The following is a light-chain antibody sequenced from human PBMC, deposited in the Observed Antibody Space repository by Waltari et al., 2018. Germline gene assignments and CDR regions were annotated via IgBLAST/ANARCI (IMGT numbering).Light chain of an antibody. CDR2: DNN. J-gene: IGLJ2*01. CDR1: SSHIGSSY. CDR3: GAWDSSLSAGL. Sequence: QSVLTQPPSVSAAPGQKLTLSCPGSSSHIGSSYVAWYQQVPGTAPKLLIYDNNKRPSGVSDRFSGSKSGTSASLAITGLQAGDEADYYCGAWDSSLSAGLFGGGTRLTVL. V-gene: IGLV1-51*01.